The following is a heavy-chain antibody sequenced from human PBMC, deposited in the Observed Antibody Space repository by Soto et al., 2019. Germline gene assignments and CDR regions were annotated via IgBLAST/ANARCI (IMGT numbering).Heavy chain of an antibody. CDR2: ISADGFTI. D-gene: IGHD2-21*02. V-gene: IGHV3-23*01. J-gene: IGHJ5*02. Sequence: EGQVLESGGGLVQPGGSLRLTCAASGFTFTSYALSWVRQSPGKGLEWVSTISADGFTIDYAHSVKGRFTISRDNSKNTLFLQVNSLRAEDTAMYFCVGSAYCRGDCYWQFDPWGLGTLVTVSS. CDR3: VGSAYCRGDCYWQFDP. CDR1: GFTFTSYA.